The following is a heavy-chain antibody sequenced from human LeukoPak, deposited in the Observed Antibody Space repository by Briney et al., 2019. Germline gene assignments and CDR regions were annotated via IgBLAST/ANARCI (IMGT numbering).Heavy chain of an antibody. Sequence: GRSLRLSCAASGLTFSNSAMNWVRQAPGKGLDWVAVISYDGTYKYYADSVKGRFTISRDNSKNALYLQMDSLRPEDTAVYYCAREADGPDYWGQGTLVTVSS. CDR3: AREADGPDY. CDR2: ISYDGTYK. V-gene: IGHV3-30-3*01. J-gene: IGHJ4*02. CDR1: GLTFSNSA.